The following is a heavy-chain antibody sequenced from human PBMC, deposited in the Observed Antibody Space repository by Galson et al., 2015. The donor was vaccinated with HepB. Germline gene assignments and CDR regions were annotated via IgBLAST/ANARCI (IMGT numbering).Heavy chain of an antibody. J-gene: IGHJ4*02. CDR3: AKDASVLAADYYLDS. CDR2: ISYSGNNK. V-gene: IGHV3-30*18. CDR1: GFTFSSYG. Sequence: SLRLSCAASGFTFSSYGMHWVRQAPDKGLEWVAVISYSGNNKYSADSVKGRFTISRDNSQNTLYLQMNSLRLEDTAVYYCAKDASVLAADYYLDSWGQGTKVTVSS. D-gene: IGHD6-13*01.